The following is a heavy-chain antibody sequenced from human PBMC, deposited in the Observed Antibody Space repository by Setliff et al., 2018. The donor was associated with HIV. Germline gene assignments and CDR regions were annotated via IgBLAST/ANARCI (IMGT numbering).Heavy chain of an antibody. V-gene: IGHV3-30*04. J-gene: IGHJ4*02. Sequence: PGGSLRLSCAASGFTFSRYGMHWVRQAPGKGLEWVAFISYDGSKKYDADFVKGRFTISRDNLKKRVYLQMSSLRADDTAVYFCARDTGQLVYYFDSWGQGTLVTVS. CDR3: ARDTGQLVYYFDS. D-gene: IGHD6-6*01. CDR1: GFTFSRYG. CDR2: ISYDGSKK.